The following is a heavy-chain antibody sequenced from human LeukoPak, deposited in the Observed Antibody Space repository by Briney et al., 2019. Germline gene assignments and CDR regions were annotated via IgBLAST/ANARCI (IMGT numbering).Heavy chain of an antibody. Sequence: ASVKVSCKASGYTFTSYYMHWVRQARGQGLEWMGLINPSGGSTSYAQKFQGRVTMTRDTSTSTVYMELSSLRSEDTAVYYCARQRDSSGYYYRFDYWGQGTLVTVSS. V-gene: IGHV1-46*01. CDR3: ARQRDSSGYYYRFDY. D-gene: IGHD3-22*01. CDR1: GYTFTSYY. CDR2: INPSGGST. J-gene: IGHJ4*02.